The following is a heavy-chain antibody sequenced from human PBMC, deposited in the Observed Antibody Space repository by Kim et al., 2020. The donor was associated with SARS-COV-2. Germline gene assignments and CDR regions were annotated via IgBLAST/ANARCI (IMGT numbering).Heavy chain of an antibody. D-gene: IGHD7-27*01. J-gene: IGHJ5*02. Sequence: GGSLRLSCAASGFTFSSYAMSWVRQAPGKGLEWVSAISGSGGSTYYADSVKGRFTISRDNSKNTLYLQMNSLRAEDTAVYYCAKDPLGQEHYNWFDPWGQGTLVTVSS. CDR2: ISGSGGST. V-gene: IGHV3-23*01. CDR1: GFTFSSYA. CDR3: AKDPLGQEHYNWFDP.